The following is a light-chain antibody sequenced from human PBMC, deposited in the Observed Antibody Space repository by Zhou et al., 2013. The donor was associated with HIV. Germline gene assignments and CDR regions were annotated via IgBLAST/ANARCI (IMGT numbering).Light chain of an antibody. J-gene: IGKJ4*01. CDR1: HDVKTH. Sequence: ATRMTQSPLSVSASTGDRVTITCRASHDVKTHVAWYQQKPGKAPRLLISSASSLQPEVPSRFSGSGSGTNFTFFISCLQSEDFAIYFCHQYYTLPLTFGRRDHGG. V-gene: IGKV1-8*01. CDR3: HQYYTLPLT. CDR2: SAS.